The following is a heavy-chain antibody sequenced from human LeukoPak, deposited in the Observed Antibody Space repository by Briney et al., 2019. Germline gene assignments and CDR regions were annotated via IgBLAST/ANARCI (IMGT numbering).Heavy chain of an antibody. D-gene: IGHD3-10*01. Sequence: ASVKVSFKASRYTFTHYGISWVRQAPGQGLEWMGWINPFNGKTEYLQKLQGRVTMTKDTSTSTAYMELSSLRHDDTAVYYCARGSPDDFWGQGTLVTVSS. CDR3: ARGSPDDF. V-gene: IGHV1-18*01. J-gene: IGHJ4*02. CDR2: INPFNGKT. CDR1: RYTFTHYG.